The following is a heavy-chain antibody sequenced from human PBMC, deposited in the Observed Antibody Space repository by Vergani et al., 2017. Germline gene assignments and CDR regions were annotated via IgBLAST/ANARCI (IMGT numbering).Heavy chain of an antibody. Sequence: QVQLVESGGGVVQPGRSLRLSCAASGFTFSSYGMHWFRQAPGKGLEWVAVISDDGSNKYYADSVKGRFTISRDNSKNTLYLQMNSLRAEDTAVYYCAKDWHYGDYVGAFDIWGQGTMVTVSS. J-gene: IGHJ3*02. CDR2: ISDDGSNK. V-gene: IGHV3-30*18. D-gene: IGHD4-17*01. CDR3: AKDWHYGDYVGAFDI. CDR1: GFTFSSYG.